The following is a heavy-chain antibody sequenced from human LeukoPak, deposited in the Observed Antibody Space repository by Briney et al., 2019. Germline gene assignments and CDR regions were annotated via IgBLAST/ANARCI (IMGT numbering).Heavy chain of an antibody. CDR1: GGTFSSYA. CDR3: AGSSSNWFDP. D-gene: IGHD6-6*01. CDR2: IIPIFGTA. J-gene: IGHJ5*02. V-gene: IGHV1-69*01. Sequence: SVKVSCKASGGTFSSYAISWLRQAPGQGLEWMGGIIPIFGTANYAQKFQGRVTITADESTSTAYMELSSLRSEDTAVYYCAGSSSNWFDPWGQGTLVTVSS.